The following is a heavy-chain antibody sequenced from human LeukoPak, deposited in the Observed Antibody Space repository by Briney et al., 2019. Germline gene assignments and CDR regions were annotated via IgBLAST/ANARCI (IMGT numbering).Heavy chain of an antibody. Sequence: LPGGSLRLSCAASGFTFSSYGMHWVRQAPGKGLEWVAVIWYDGSNKYYADSVKGRFTISRDNSKNTLYLQMNSLRAEDTAVYYCARGSGDGGNSGADYWGQGTLVTVSS. CDR3: ARGSGDGGNSGADY. CDR2: IWYDGSNK. V-gene: IGHV3-33*01. CDR1: GFTFSSYG. J-gene: IGHJ4*02. D-gene: IGHD4-23*01.